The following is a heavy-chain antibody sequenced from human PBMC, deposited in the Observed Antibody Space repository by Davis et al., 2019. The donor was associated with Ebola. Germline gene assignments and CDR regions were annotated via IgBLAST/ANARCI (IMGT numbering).Heavy chain of an antibody. V-gene: IGHV5-10-1*01. CDR1: GYSFTSYW. Sequence: GESLKISCKGSGYSFTSYWISWVRQMPGKGLEWMGRIEPSDSYTNYSPSFQGHVTISADKSISTAYLQWSSLKASDTAMYYCASGYYYGILTGYQAYYYGMGVCGQETTVTVSS. CDR3: ASGYYYGILTGYQAYYYGMGV. J-gene: IGHJ6*02. D-gene: IGHD3-9*01. CDR2: IEPSDSYT.